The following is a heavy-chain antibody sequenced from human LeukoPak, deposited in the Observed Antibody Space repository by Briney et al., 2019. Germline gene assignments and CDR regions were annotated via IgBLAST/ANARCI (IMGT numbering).Heavy chain of an antibody. Sequence: PSGTLSLTCAVSGGSISSSNWWSWVGHAPGKGREWVSVIYGGGSTYYADSVKGRFTIYRDNSKNTLYLQMNSLRAEDTAVYYCASQDIAVAGNYYFDYWGQGTLVTVSS. CDR3: ASQDIAVAGNYYFDY. CDR2: IYGGGST. J-gene: IGHJ4*02. D-gene: IGHD6-19*01. V-gene: IGHV3-66*04. CDR1: GGSISSSNW.